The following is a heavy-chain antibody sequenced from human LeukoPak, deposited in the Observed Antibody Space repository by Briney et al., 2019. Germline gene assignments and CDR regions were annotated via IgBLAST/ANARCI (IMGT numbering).Heavy chain of an antibody. V-gene: IGHV1-2*02. J-gene: IGHJ4*02. CDR2: IDPNRGGT. CDR1: GYTFTGYY. CDR3: ARDQTAAAVHGDPDFDY. D-gene: IGHD6-13*01. Sequence: GASVKVSCKASGYTFTGYYMHWVRQAPGQGLEWMGYIDPNRGGTKYAQKFQGRVTMTRDTSISTVYMELSRLRSDDTAVYYCARDQTAAAVHGDPDFDYWGQGTLVTVSS.